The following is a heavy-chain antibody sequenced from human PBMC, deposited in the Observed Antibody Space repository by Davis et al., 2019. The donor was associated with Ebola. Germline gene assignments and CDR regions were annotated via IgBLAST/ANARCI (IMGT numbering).Heavy chain of an antibody. D-gene: IGHD3-10*01. J-gene: IGHJ6*03. CDR1: GYTFSNYA. Sequence: AASVKVSCKASGYTFSNYAINWVRQATGQGLEWMGWMNPNSGDTGYAQKFQGRVTMTTDTSTSTAYMELRNLRSEDTAVYYCARDTGMVTGYYEDVWGQGTTVTVSS. V-gene: IGHV1-8*01. CDR2: MNPNSGDT. CDR3: ARDTGMVTGYYEDV.